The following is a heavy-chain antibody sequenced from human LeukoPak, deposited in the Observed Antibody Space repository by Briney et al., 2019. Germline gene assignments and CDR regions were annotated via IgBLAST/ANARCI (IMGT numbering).Heavy chain of an antibody. D-gene: IGHD2-21*02. CDR2: ISSSGSTI. Sequence: GGSPRLSCAASGFTFSDYYMSWIRQAPGKGLEWVSYISSSGSTIYYADSVKGRFTISRDNAKNSLYLQMNSLRAEDTAVYYCARALVTANLYYFDYWSQGTRVTVSS. V-gene: IGHV3-11*01. J-gene: IGHJ4*02. CDR1: GFTFSDYY. CDR3: ARALVTANLYYFDY.